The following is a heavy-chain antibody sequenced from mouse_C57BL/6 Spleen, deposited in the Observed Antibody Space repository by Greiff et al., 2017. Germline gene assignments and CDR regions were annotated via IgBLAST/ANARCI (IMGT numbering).Heavy chain of an antibody. CDR1: GYTFTDYE. CDR3: TRATAYYSNPYYFDY. J-gene: IGHJ2*01. V-gene: IGHV1-15*01. Sequence: QVQLQQPGAELVRPGASVTLSCKASGYTFTDYEMHWVKQTPVHGLEWIGAIDPETGGTAYNQKFKGKAILTADKSSSTAYMELRSLTSEDSAVYYCTRATAYYSNPYYFDYWGQGTTLTVSS. D-gene: IGHD2-5*01. CDR2: IDPETGGT.